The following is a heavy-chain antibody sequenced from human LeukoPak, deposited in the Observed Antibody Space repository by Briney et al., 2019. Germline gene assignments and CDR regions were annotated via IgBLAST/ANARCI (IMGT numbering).Heavy chain of an antibody. CDR3: AREIRKGQWPVFALNY. CDR1: GYTFTGYY. CDR2: INPNNGGT. D-gene: IGHD6-19*01. Sequence: ASVNVSCKASGYTFTGYYMHWLRQAPEQGLEWMGWINPNNGGTNYAQKFQGRVTVTRDTSISTAYMELSRLRSDDTAVYYCAREIRKGQWPVFALNYWGQGTLVTVSS. V-gene: IGHV1-2*02. J-gene: IGHJ4*02.